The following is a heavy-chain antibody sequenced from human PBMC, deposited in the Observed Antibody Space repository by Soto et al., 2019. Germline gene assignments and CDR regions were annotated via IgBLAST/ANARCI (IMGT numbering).Heavy chain of an antibody. V-gene: IGHV3-23*01. J-gene: IGHJ4*02. Sequence: EVQLLESGGGLVQPGESLRLSCAASGLIFSNYAMSWVRQAPGKGLEWVSAITGRGAGTYYADSMKGRFTISRDNSKNTLYLQVNSLRAEDTAVYYCAKGFYGGTATPRLDYWGQGTLVTVSS. CDR1: GLIFSNYA. CDR2: ITGRGAGT. CDR3: AKGFYGGTATPRLDY. D-gene: IGHD3-16*01.